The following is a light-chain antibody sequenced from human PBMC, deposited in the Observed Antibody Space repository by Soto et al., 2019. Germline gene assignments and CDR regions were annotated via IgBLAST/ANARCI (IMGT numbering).Light chain of an antibody. J-gene: IGKJ5*01. Sequence: EIVLTQSPGTLSLSPGERATLSCRASQSVSSSYLAWYQQKPGQAPRLLIYGASSRATGIPDRFSGSGSGTDFSLTISRLETEDFAVYYCQQYGSSPITFVQGTRLEIK. CDR3: QQYGSSPIT. CDR1: QSVSSSY. V-gene: IGKV3-20*01. CDR2: GAS.